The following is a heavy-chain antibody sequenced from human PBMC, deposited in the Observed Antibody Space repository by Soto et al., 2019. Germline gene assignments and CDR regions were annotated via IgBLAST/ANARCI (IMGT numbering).Heavy chain of an antibody. V-gene: IGHV3-23*01. J-gene: IGHJ3*01. Sequence: PGGSLRLLCAASGFTLATYAMNWVRQAPGKGLEWVSAISAGGESTYYPDSVKGRLTISRDNSMNTLYPQMNSLRTEDTAFYYCADPRGYSVFDAYDFWGQGAMVTVSS. CDR1: GFTLATYA. CDR2: ISAGGEST. D-gene: IGHD4-4*01. CDR3: ADPRGYSVFDAYDF.